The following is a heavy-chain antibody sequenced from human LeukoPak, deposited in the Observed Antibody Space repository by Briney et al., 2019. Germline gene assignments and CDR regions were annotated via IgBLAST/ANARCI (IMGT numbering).Heavy chain of an antibody. CDR1: GFTFNKYA. V-gene: IGHV3-30-3*01. D-gene: IGHD6-25*01. J-gene: IGHJ4*02. CDR2: VSYLGNDK. CDR3: ARPLERRLIHYFDF. Sequence: AGGSLRLSCAASGFTFNKYAMHWVRQAPGEGLEWVAVVSYLGNDKFYADSVKGRFTISKDNSNNTVYLEINSLRSEDTAVYYCARPLERRLIHYFDFWGPGTLVTVSS.